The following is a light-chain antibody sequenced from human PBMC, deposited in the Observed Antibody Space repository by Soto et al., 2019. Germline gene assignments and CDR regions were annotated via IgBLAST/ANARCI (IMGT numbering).Light chain of an antibody. CDR1: SSNIGSNT. V-gene: IGLV1-44*01. Sequence: QSVLTRPPSASGTPGQRVTISCSGSSSNIGSNTVNWYQQLPGTAPKLLIYSNNQRPSGVPDRFSGSKSGTSASLAISGLQSEDEADYYCAEWDDSLNGAVFGGGTQLTVL. J-gene: IGLJ7*01. CDR2: SNN. CDR3: AEWDDSLNGAV.